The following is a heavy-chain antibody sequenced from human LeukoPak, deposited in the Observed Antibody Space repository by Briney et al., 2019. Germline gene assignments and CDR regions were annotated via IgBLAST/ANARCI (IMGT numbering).Heavy chain of an antibody. CDR3: AKILYSSNIDY. D-gene: IGHD6-19*01. CDR1: GGSVSDYY. CDR2: IFYTGRS. V-gene: IGHV4-39*07. Sequence: SETLSLTCTVSGGSVSDYYWGWIRQPPGKGLECIGSIFYTGRSYYNPSLKRRVTISVDTSKNQFSLKLSSVTAADTAVYYCAKILYSSNIDYWGQGTLVTVSS. J-gene: IGHJ4*02.